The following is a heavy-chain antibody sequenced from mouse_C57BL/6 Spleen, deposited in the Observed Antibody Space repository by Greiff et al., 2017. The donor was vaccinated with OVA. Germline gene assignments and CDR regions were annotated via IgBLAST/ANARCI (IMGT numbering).Heavy chain of an antibody. V-gene: IGHV7-1*01. J-gene: IGHJ3*01. CDR1: GFTFSDFY. CDR2: SRNKANDYTT. CDR3: ARDASFAY. Sequence: EVKLVESGGGLVQSGRSLRLSCATSGFTFSDFYMEWVRQAPGKGLEWIAASRNKANDYTTEYSASVKGRFIVSRDTSQSILYLQMNALRAEDTAIYYCARDASFAYWGQGTLVTVSA.